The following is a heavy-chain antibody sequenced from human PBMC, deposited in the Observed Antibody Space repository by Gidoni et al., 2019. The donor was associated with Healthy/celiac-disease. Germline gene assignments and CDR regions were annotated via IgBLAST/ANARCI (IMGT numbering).Heavy chain of an antibody. CDR2: INHSGST. D-gene: IGHD3-3*01. J-gene: IGHJ4*02. CDR3: ARAYYDFWSGAGFDY. Sequence: QVQLQQWGAGLLKPSETLSLTCAFYSGSFSGYYWSWIRQPPEKGLELIGEINHSGSTNYNPSLNSRVTRSVDTSKNQFSLKLSSVTAADTAVYYCARAYYDFWSGAGFDYWGQGTLVTVSS. CDR1: SGSFSGYY. V-gene: IGHV4-34*01.